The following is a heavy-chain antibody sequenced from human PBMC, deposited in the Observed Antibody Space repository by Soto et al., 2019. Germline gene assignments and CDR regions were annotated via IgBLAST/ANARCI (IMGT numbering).Heavy chain of an antibody. CDR2: IIPIIGTA. CDR1: GGTFSSYA. V-gene: IGHV1-69*06. J-gene: IGHJ3*02. D-gene: IGHD3-22*01. CDR3: ARAGYYYDSSGYDGIDI. Sequence: QVQLVQSGAEVKKPGSSVKVSCKASGGTFSSYAISWVRQAPGQGLEWMGGIIPIIGTANYAQKFQGRVTIAADKSTSTAYMELSSLRSEDKAVYYCARAGYYYDSSGYDGIDIWGQGTMVTVSS.